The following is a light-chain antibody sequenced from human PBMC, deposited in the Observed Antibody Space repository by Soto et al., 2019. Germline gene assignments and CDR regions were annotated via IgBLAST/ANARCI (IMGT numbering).Light chain of an antibody. CDR1: QSVSSN. Sequence: EIGITQSPATLSVSPGERATLSCRASQSVSSNLACYQQKPGQAPRLLIYGASTRATGIPASFSGGGSGTEFTITISSLQSEDVAVYYCQQYNNWPPLTFGGGTTVEIK. J-gene: IGKJ4*01. CDR2: GAS. V-gene: IGKV3-15*01. CDR3: QQYNNWPPLT.